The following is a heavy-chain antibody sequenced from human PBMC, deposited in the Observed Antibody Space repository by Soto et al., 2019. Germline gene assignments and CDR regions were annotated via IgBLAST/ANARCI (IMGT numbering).Heavy chain of an antibody. Sequence: PGGSLRLSCEASGFTFSSYDMNWVRQAPGKGLEWVASITTNGNHIYYAASVKGRFTISRDNARNSLFLQMDSLRVDDTAVYYCARDKSLRSGTNWFDPWGQGTQVTVSS. V-gene: IGHV3-21*01. CDR1: GFTFSSYD. D-gene: IGHD3-16*01. J-gene: IGHJ5*02. CDR3: ARDKSLRSGTNWFDP. CDR2: ITTNGNHI.